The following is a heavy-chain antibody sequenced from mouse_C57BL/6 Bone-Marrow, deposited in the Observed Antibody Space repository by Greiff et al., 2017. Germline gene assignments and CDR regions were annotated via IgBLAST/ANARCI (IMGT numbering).Heavy chain of an antibody. J-gene: IGHJ3*01. CDR1: GFTFSSYA. Sequence: EVQLVESGGGLVKPGGSLKLSCAASGFTFSSYAMSWVRQTPEKRLEWVATISDGGSYTYYPDNVKGRFTISRDNAKNNLYLQLSHLKSEDTAMXYCARCLFITSGHKVYWGQGTLVTVSA. CDR3: ARCLFITSGHKVY. CDR2: ISDGGSYT. D-gene: IGHD1-1*01. V-gene: IGHV5-4*01.